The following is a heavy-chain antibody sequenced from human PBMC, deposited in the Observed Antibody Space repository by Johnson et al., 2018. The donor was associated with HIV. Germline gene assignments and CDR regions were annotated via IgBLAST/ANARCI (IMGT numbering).Heavy chain of an antibody. Sequence: EQLVESGGGVVRPGGSLRLSCAASGFNFDDYGMSWVRQAPGKGLEWVSGINWNGGSTGYADSVKGRFTISRDNGKNSLYLQMNSLRAEDTALYYCAKSLGAMVPDAFDIWGQGTMVTVSS. D-gene: IGHD3-16*02. J-gene: IGHJ3*02. CDR2: INWNGGST. CDR3: AKSLGAMVPDAFDI. CDR1: GFNFDDYG. V-gene: IGHV3-20*04.